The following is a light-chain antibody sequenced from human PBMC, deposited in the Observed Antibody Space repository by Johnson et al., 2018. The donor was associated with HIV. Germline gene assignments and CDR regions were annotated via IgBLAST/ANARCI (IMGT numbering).Light chain of an antibody. CDR2: ENN. J-gene: IGLJ1*01. CDR1: NSNIESNS. CDR3: GTWDSSLGYV. Sequence: QSVLTQPPSVSAAPGQKVTISCYGSNSNIESNSVSWYQQLPGAAPKVVLYENNKRPSGIPDRFSGSKSGTSATLGITGLQTGDEADYYCGTWDSSLGYVFGTGTKVTVL. V-gene: IGLV1-51*02.